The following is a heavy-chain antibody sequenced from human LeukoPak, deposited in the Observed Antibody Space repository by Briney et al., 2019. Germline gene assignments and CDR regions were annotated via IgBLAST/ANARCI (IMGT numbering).Heavy chain of an antibody. D-gene: IGHD4-17*01. CDR2: IYWNDDK. J-gene: IGHJ6*02. CDR3: AHSAIYGDYTANTRRLYYYYGMDV. V-gene: IGHV2-5*01. Sequence: SGPTLVNPTQTPTLTCTFSGFSLSTSGVGVGWIRQPPGKALEWLALIYWNDDKRYSPSLKSRLTITKDTSKNQVVLTMTNMDPVDTATYYCAHSAIYGDYTANTRRLYYYYGMDVWGQGTTVTVSS. CDR1: GFSLSTSGVG.